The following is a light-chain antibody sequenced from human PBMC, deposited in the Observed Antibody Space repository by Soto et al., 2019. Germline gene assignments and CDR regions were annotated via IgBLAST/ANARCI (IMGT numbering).Light chain of an antibody. CDR2: GAS. CDR1: QNVGNN. Sequence: VLTQSPATLSVSPGDRATLSCRASQNVGNNLACYQQKPGQAPRLLIYGASSGATGLPARFSASVSGTDVTLTNIILQSEDFAVYYCHQYNNWPPHTFGQGTKLET. CDR3: HQYNNWPPHT. J-gene: IGKJ2*01. V-gene: IGKV3-15*01.